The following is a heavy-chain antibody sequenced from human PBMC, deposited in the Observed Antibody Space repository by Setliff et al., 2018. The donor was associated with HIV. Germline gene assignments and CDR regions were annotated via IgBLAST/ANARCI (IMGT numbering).Heavy chain of an antibody. J-gene: IGHJ3*01. Sequence: GRSLKISCKASGYTFTNYWTAWVRQMPGKGLEWMGIIHPRDFDIKYSQSFQGQVTISADKSLSTAYLQWNSLKASDTALYYCARLDSSGYYRSFDVWGQGTMVTVSS. V-gene: IGHV5-51*03. D-gene: IGHD3-22*01. CDR1: GYTFTNYW. CDR3: ARLDSSGYYRSFDV. CDR2: IHPRDFDI.